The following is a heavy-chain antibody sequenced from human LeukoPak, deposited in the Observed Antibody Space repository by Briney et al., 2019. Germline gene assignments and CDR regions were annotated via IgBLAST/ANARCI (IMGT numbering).Heavy chain of an antibody. J-gene: IGHJ4*02. V-gene: IGHV1-2*02. CDR2: INPNSGGT. D-gene: IGHD6-6*01. Sequence: ASVKVSCKASGYTFTGYYMHWVRQAPGQGLEWMGWINPNSGGTNYAQKFQGRVTMTRDTSISTAYMELSRLRSDDTAVYYCARDSGSSSSFDYWGQGTLVTVSP. CDR3: ARDSGSSSSFDY. CDR1: GYTFTGYY.